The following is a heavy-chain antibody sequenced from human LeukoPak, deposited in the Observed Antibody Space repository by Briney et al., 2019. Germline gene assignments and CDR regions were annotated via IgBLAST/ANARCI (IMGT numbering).Heavy chain of an antibody. CDR3: ARVNCSSTSCHFDY. Sequence: GGSLRLSCAASGFTFSDYYMSWIRQAPGKGLVWVSYISSSSSYTNYADSVKGRFTISRDNAKNSLYLQMNSLRAEDTAVYYCARVNCSSTSCHFDYWGQGTLVTVSS. V-gene: IGHV3-11*05. CDR2: ISSSSSYT. D-gene: IGHD2-2*01. J-gene: IGHJ4*02. CDR1: GFTFSDYY.